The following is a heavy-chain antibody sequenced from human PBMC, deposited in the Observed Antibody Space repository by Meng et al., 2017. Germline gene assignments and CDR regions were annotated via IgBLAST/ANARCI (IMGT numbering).Heavy chain of an antibody. CDR2: IYYSGST. Sequence: ESLKISCTVSGGSVSSGSYYWSWIRQPPGKGLEWIGYIYYSGSTNYNPSLKSRVTISVDTSKNQFSLKLSSVTAADTAVYYCARDKGGYSYGPDAFDIWGQGTMVTVSS. CDR3: ARDKGGYSYGPDAFDI. D-gene: IGHD5-18*01. J-gene: IGHJ3*02. CDR1: GGSVSSGSYY. V-gene: IGHV4-61*01.